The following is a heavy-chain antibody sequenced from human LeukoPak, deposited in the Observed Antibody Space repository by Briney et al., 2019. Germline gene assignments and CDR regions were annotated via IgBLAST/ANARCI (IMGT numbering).Heavy chain of an antibody. D-gene: IGHD4-23*01. J-gene: IGHJ5*02. CDR1: GGSISSGDYY. V-gene: IGHV4-30-4*01. CDR3: ARDKHYYGGNHNWFDP. CDR2: IYYSGST. Sequence: PSETLSLTCTVSGGSISSGDYYWSWIRQPPGKGLEWIGYIYYSGSTYYNPSLKSRVTISVDTSKNQFSLKLSSVTAADTAVYYCARDKHYYGGNHNWFDPWGQGTLVTVSS.